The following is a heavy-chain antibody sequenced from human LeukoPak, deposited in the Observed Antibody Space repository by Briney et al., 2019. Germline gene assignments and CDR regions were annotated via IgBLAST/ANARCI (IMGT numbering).Heavy chain of an antibody. V-gene: IGHV1-8*02. CDR2: MNRNSGST. CDR1: GFTFTGYY. CDR3: ASRRYYYDSSGYQLADDAFDI. Sequence: GASVRLSCKASGFTFTGYYMHWVRQATGQGLEWVGWMNRNSGSTGYAQTFQGRVTMTRNTSISTAYMELSSLRSEDTAVYYCASRRYYYDSSGYQLADDAFDIWGQGTMVTVSS. D-gene: IGHD3-22*01. J-gene: IGHJ3*02.